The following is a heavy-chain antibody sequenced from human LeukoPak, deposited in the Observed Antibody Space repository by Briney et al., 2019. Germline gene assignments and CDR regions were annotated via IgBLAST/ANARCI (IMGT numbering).Heavy chain of an antibody. V-gene: IGHV4-34*01. D-gene: IGHD4-17*01. J-gene: IGHJ4*02. CDR3: ALFTVTTGSFDY. CDR2: INHSGST. Sequence: PSETLSLTCAVYGGSFSGYYWSWISQPPGKGLEWSGEINHSGSTNYNPSLKSRVTISVDTSKNQFSLKLSSVTAADTAVYYCALFTVTTGSFDYWGQGTLVTVSS. CDR1: GGSFSGYY.